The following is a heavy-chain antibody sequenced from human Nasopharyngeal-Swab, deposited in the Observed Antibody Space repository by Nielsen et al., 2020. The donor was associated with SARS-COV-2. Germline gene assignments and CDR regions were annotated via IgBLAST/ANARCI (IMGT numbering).Heavy chain of an antibody. D-gene: IGHD5-24*01. CDR3: ARHGMAEDY. J-gene: IGHJ4*02. CDR2: SGAYNGNT. CDR1: GYIFTSYG. Sequence: ASVKVSCKASGYIFTSYGISWVRQARGQGLEWMGWSGAYNGNTNYARKFQDRVTITTDTSTSTVYMELRSLRSDDTAVYYCARHGMAEDYWGQGTLVTVSS. V-gene: IGHV1-18*01.